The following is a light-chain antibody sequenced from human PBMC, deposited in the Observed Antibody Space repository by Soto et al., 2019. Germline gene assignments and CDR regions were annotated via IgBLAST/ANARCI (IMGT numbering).Light chain of an antibody. CDR3: QSYDNTLSAYV. Sequence: QSVLTQPPSGSGAPGQRVTISCTGTSSNIGAGYGVHWYQQLPETAPKLLIYGNDNRPSGVPDRFSGSKSGTSASLAITGLQAEDEADYYCQSYDNTLSAYVFGTGTKLTVL. J-gene: IGLJ1*01. CDR1: SSNIGAGYG. CDR2: GND. V-gene: IGLV1-40*01.